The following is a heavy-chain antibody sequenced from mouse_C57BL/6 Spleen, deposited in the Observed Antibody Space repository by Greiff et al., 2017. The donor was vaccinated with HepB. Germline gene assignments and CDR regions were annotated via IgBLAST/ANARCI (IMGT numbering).Heavy chain of an antibody. CDR3: AREGNYYGSRPFDY. V-gene: IGHV5-4*01. CDR1: GFTFSSYA. CDR2: ISDGGSYT. J-gene: IGHJ2*01. D-gene: IGHD1-1*01. Sequence: EVQRVESGGGLVKPGGSLKLSCAASGFTFSSYAMSWVRQTPEKRLEWVATISDGGSYTYYPDNVKGRFTISRDNAKNNLYLQMSHLKSEDTAMYYCAREGNYYGSRPFDYWGQGTTLTVSS.